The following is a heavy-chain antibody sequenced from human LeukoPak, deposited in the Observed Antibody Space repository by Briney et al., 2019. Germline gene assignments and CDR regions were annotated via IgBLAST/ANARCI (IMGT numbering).Heavy chain of an antibody. V-gene: IGHV1-8*02. CDR1: GYTFTSYD. D-gene: IGHD4-17*01. CDR3: ARDPYGDYDLNGAFDI. CDR2: MNPNSGNT. Sequence: EASVKVSCKASGYTFTSYDINWVRQATGQGLEWMGWMNPNSGNTGYAQKFQGRVTMTRDMSTSTVYMELSSLRSEDTAVYYCARDPYGDYDLNGAFDIWGQGTMVTVSS. J-gene: IGHJ3*02.